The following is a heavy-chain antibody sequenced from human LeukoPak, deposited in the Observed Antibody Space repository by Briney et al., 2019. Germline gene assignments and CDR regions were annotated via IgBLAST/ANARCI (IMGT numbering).Heavy chain of an antibody. J-gene: IGHJ4*02. CDR3: ARDCDIAVAGFDYFDY. D-gene: IGHD6-19*01. V-gene: IGHV1-8*01. CDR1: GYTFTGYD. CDR2: MNPNSGNT. Sequence: GASVKVSCKASGYTFTGYDINWVRQATGQGLEWMGWMNPNSGNTGYAQKFQGRVTMTRNTSISTAYMELSSLRSEDTAVYYCARDCDIAVAGFDYFDYWGQGTLVTVSS.